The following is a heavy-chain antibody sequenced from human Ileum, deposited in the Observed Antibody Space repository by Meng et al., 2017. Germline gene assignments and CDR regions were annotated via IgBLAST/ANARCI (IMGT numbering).Heavy chain of an antibody. CDR3: ARRIRGGSYLG. J-gene: IGHJ4*02. Sequence: QLQLMQWGAGMLKPSETLSLTCNVYGDSFTDYYWNWIRQPPGKGLEWIGEIHYSGSTNYNPSLESRVTISEDTSQKQFSLRLSSVTAADTAVYYCARRIRGGSYLGWGQGTLVPSPQ. CDR2: IHYSGST. V-gene: IGHV4-34*01. D-gene: IGHD1-26*01. CDR1: GDSFTDYY.